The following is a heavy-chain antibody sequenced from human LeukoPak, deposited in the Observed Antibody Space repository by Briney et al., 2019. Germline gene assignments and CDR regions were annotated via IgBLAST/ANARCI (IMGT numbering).Heavy chain of an antibody. V-gene: IGHV4-59*08. J-gene: IGHJ4*02. D-gene: IGHD3-9*01. CDR3: ASSRPGLLTGYSFDY. CDR1: GGSISSYY. CDR2: IYYSGST. Sequence: PSETLSLTCTVSGGSISSYYWSWIRQPPGKGLEWIGYIYYSGSTNYNPSLKSRVTISVDTSKNQFSLKLSSVTAADTAVYYCASSRPGLLTGYSFDYWGQGTLVTVSS.